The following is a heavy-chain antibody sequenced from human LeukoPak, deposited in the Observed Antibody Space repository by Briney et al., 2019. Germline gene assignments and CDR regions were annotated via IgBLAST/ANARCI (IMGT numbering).Heavy chain of an antibody. CDR1: GGSISSGSYY. J-gene: IGHJ6*03. CDR2: IYTSGST. CDR3: ARVYYGSGSLHYYYYYMDV. D-gene: IGHD3-10*01. Sequence: SETLSLTCTVSGGSISSGSYYWSWIRQPAGKGLEWIGRIYTSGSTNYNPSLKSRVTMSVDTSKNQFSLKLSSVTAADTAVYYCARVYYGSGSLHYYYYYMDVWGKGTTVTISS. V-gene: IGHV4-61*02.